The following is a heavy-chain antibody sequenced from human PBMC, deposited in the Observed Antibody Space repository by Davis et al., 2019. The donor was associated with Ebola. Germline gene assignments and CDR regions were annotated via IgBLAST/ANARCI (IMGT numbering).Heavy chain of an antibody. CDR1: GFTFSSYG. CDR3: AKDGIAVAGTLYYYDYYGMDV. Sequence: GGSLRLSCAASGFTFSSYGMHWVRQAPGKGLEWVSAISGSGGSTYYADSVKGRFTISRDNSKNTLYLQMNSLRAEDTAVYYCAKDGIAVAGTLYYYDYYGMDVWGQGTTVTVSS. V-gene: IGHV3-23*01. J-gene: IGHJ6*02. CDR2: ISGSGGST. D-gene: IGHD6-13*01.